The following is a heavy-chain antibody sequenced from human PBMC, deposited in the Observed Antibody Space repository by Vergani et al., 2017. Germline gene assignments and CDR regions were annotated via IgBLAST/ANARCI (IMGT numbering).Heavy chain of an antibody. V-gene: IGHV3-30*02. CDR3: ASWSYNLVGTDY. J-gene: IGHJ4*02. CDR1: GFSFNTCG. Sequence: QVQLVETGGGVVQPGGSLRLYCATSGFSFNTCGAHWVRPAPGKGLEWVAFISYDEKEKSYGDSVKGRFTISRDNYKKTLDLQMNSLTPEDTGVYYCASWSYNLVGTDYWGQGTLVSISS. CDR2: ISYDEKEK. D-gene: IGHD1-14*01.